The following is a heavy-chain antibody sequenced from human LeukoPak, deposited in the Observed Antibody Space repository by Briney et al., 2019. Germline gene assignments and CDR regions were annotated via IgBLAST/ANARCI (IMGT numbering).Heavy chain of an antibody. CDR2: IMHDGSEK. D-gene: IGHD6-13*01. CDR1: GFTFSDYW. Sequence: PGGSLRLSCAASGFTFSDYWMSWVRQAPGKGLEWVANIMHDGSEKNYVDSVKGRFTISRDNAKNSLYLQMNSLRADDTAVYYCAREVYSSSRPADAFDIWGRGTMVTVSS. J-gene: IGHJ3*02. CDR3: AREVYSSSRPADAFDI. V-gene: IGHV3-7*01.